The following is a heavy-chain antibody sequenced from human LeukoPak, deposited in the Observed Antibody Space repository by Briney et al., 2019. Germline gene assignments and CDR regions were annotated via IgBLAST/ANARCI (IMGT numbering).Heavy chain of an antibody. CDR2: ISSSSSYI. CDR1: GFTFSSYS. D-gene: IGHD3-22*01. CDR3: ARVDSSGYYYFSDY. Sequence: GGSLRLSCAASGFTFSSYSMNWVRQAPGKGLEWVSSISSSSSYIYYADSVKGRFTISRDNSKNTLYLQMNSLRAEDTAVYYCARVDSSGYYYFSDYWGQGTLVTVSS. J-gene: IGHJ4*02. V-gene: IGHV3-21*04.